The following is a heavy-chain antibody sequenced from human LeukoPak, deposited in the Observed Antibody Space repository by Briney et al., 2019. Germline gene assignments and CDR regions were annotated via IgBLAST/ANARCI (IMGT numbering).Heavy chain of an antibody. CDR1: GFTFSSYA. J-gene: IGHJ4*02. Sequence: GGSLRLSCAASGFTFSSYAMHWVRQAPGKGLEWVAVISYDGSNKYYADSVKGRFTISRDNSKNTLYLQMNSLRAEDTAVYYCAREAPVTDLTFDYWGQGTLVTVSS. D-gene: IGHD4-17*01. CDR2: ISYDGSNK. CDR3: AREAPVTDLTFDY. V-gene: IGHV3-30-3*01.